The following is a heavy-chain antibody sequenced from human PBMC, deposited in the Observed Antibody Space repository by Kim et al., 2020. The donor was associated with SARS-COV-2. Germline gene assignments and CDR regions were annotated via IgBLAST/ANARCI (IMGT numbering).Heavy chain of an antibody. CDR1: GFTFDDYG. CDR3: ARERRGLSLYYYYGMDV. V-gene: IGHV3-20*04. D-gene: IGHD3-16*02. Sequence: GGSLRLSCAASGFTFDDYGMSWVRQAPGKGLEWVSGINWNGGSTGYADSVKGRFTISRDNAKNSLYLQMNSLRAEDTALYYCARERRGLSLYYYYGMDVWGQGTTVTDSS. J-gene: IGHJ6*02. CDR2: INWNGGST.